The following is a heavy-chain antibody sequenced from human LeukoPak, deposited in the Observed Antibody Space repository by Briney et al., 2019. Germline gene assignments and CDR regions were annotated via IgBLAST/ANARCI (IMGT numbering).Heavy chain of an antibody. V-gene: IGHV1-2*02. CDR3: ASDYGSGSYGL. J-gene: IGHJ4*02. D-gene: IGHD3-10*01. CDR2: INPNGGGT. Sequence: ASVKVSCKTSGYNFIDYYVYWVRQAPGQGLEWMGWINPNGGGTNYAQKFQGRVTMTRDTSITTAYMELSSLRSDDTAVYYCASDYGSGSYGLWGKGTLVTVSS. CDR1: GYNFIDYY.